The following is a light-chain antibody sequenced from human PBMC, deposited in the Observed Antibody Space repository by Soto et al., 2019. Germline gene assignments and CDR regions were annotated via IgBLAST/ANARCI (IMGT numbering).Light chain of an antibody. CDR2: DVS. Sequence: QSALTQPASVSGSPGQSITISCTGTSSDVGGYNYVSWYQQHPGKAPKLMIYDVSNRPSGVSSRFSGSKSGNTASLTISGLQAEDEADYYCSSYTSSSTFGVFGTGTKLTVL. V-gene: IGLV2-14*01. CDR3: SSYTSSSTFGV. J-gene: IGLJ1*01. CDR1: SSDVGGYNY.